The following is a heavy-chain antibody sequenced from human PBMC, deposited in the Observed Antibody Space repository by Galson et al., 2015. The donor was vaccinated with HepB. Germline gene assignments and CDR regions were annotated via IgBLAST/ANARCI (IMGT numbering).Heavy chain of an antibody. CDR2: INPNSGGT. Sequence: SVKVSCKASGYTFTSYDINWVRQAPGQGLEWMGWINPNSGGTNYAQKFQGRVTMTRDTSISTAYMELSRLRSDDTAVYYCARDRFLEWLPYFDYWGQGTLVTVSS. D-gene: IGHD3-3*01. J-gene: IGHJ4*02. V-gene: IGHV1-2*02. CDR3: ARDRFLEWLPYFDY. CDR1: GYTFTSYD.